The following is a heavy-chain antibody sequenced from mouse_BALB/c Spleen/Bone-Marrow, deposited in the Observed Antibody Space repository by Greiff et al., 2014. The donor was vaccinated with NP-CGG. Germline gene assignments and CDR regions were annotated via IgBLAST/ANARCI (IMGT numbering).Heavy chain of an antibody. CDR2: TWSGGST. J-gene: IGHJ3*01. Sequence: VMLVESGPGLVQPSQSLSITCTVSGFSLTSYGVHWVRQSPGKGLEWLGVTWSGGSTDYYAAFISRLSISKDNSKSQVFFKMNSLQANDTAIYYCARNPGFAYWGQGTLVTVSA. V-gene: IGHV2-2*02. CDR1: GFSLTSYG. CDR3: ARNPGFAY.